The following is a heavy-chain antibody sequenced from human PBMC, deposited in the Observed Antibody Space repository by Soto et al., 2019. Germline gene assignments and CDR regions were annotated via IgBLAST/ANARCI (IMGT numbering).Heavy chain of an antibody. Sequence: GASVKVSCKASGYTFTSYGISWVRQAPGQGLEWMGWISAYNGNTNYAQKPQGRVTMTTDTSTSTAYMELRSLRSDDTAVYYCARAATVTTYRYYYYMDVWGKGTTVTVSS. V-gene: IGHV1-18*01. D-gene: IGHD4-17*01. J-gene: IGHJ6*03. CDR1: GYTFTSYG. CDR3: ARAATVTTYRYYYYMDV. CDR2: ISAYNGNT.